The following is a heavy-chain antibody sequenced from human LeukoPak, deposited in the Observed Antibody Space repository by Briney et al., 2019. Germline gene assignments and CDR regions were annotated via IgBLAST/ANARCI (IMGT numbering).Heavy chain of an antibody. CDR3: AKALLDAFDI. CDR1: GFTFSSYG. Sequence: PGGSLRLSCAAPGFTFSSYGMHWVRQAPGKGLEWVAVISYDGSNKYYADSVKGRFTISRDNSKNTLYLQMNSLRAEDTAVYYCAKALLDAFDIWGQGTMVTVSS. V-gene: IGHV3-30*18. CDR2: ISYDGSNK. J-gene: IGHJ3*02.